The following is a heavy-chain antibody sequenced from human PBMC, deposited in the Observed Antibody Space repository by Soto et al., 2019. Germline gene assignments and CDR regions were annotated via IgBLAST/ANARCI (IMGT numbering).Heavy chain of an antibody. D-gene: IGHD2-2*01. CDR3: ARYFGPYCYVIDV. CDR2: IIPIFGTA. CDR1: GGTFTSYA. Sequence: GSAVKVSCKASGGTFTSYAISWVRQAPGQGLEWMGGIIPIFGTANYAQKFQGRVTITADESTSTAYMELSSLRSEDTAVYYCARYFGPYCYVIDVWAQGTTDLGSS. V-gene: IGHV1-69*13. J-gene: IGHJ6*02.